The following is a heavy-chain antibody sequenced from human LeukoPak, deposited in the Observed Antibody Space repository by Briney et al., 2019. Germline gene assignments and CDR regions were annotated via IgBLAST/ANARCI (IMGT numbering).Heavy chain of an antibody. D-gene: IGHD6-13*01. CDR1: GFTFSSYW. V-gene: IGHV3-7*01. CDR3: ARALSGGSSRYGFDY. CDR2: IKQDGSEK. J-gene: IGHJ4*02. Sequence: PGGSLRLSCAASGFTFSSYWMSWVRQAPGKGLEWVANIKQDGSEKYYVDSVKGRFTISRDNAKNSLYLQMNSLRAEDTAVYYCARALSGGSSRYGFDYWGQGTLVTVSS.